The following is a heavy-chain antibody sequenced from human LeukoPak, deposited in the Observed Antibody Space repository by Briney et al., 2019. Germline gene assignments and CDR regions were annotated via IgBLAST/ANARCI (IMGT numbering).Heavy chain of an antibody. Sequence: PGGSLRLSCAASGFTFSHYGMHWVLQTPGAGLEWVAVIWSDGSDKYYAKSVKGRFTISRDNSKNSLFLQMNSLRAEDTAVYYCAKDAQRGFDYSNSLQNWGQGILVTVSS. CDR1: GFTFSHYG. CDR3: AKDAQRGFDYSNSLQN. CDR2: IWSDGSDK. D-gene: IGHD4-11*01. J-gene: IGHJ1*01. V-gene: IGHV3-33*06.